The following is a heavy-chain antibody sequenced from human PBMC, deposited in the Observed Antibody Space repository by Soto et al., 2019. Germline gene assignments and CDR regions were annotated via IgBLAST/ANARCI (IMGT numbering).Heavy chain of an antibody. V-gene: IGHV4-59*01. CDR2: IYYRGTT. D-gene: IGHD3-10*02. CDR1: GDSIDSNY. Sequence: TLSLTCTVSGDSIDSNYWTWIRQSPGKGLEWIGYIYYRGTTSYNPSLKSRVTMSVDTSKNQFSLKLHSVAAADTAVYYCAREAQYVAIDSWGRGTLVTVSS. CDR3: AREAQYVAIDS. J-gene: IGHJ4*02.